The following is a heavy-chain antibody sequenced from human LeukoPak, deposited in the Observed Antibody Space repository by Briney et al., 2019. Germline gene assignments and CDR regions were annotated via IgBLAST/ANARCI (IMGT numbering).Heavy chain of an antibody. V-gene: IGHV3-53*04. CDR1: GFTVSNNY. CDR3: ATSSGRYFDAFDM. J-gene: IGHJ3*02. CDR2: LYSGGST. D-gene: IGHD1-26*01. Sequence: GGSLRLSCAASGFTVSNNYVTWVRQAPGEGLEWVSVLYSGGSTFYADSVKGRFTISRHNSKNTLYLQMNSLRAEDTAVYYCATSSGRYFDAFDMWGQGTMVTVSS.